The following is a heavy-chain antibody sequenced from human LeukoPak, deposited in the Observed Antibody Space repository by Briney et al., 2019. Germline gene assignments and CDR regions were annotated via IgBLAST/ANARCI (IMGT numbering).Heavy chain of an antibody. CDR3: ARGASGSYYVDY. CDR2: INEDGSEK. CDR1: GYTLSSYW. D-gene: IGHD1-26*01. Sequence: GGSLRLSCAASGYTLSSYWMSWVRQAPGKGLEWVANINEDGSEKNYVGSLKGRFTISRDNAKNTVYLQMNSLRAEDTAVYYCARGASGSYYVDYWGQGTLVTVSS. J-gene: IGHJ4*02. V-gene: IGHV3-7*01.